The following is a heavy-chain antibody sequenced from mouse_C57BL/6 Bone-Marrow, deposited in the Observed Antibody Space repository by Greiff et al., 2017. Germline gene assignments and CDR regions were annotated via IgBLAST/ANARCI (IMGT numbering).Heavy chain of an antibody. Sequence: QVQLQQPGAELVKPGASVKMSCKASGYTFPSYWITWVKPRPGQGLEWIGDIYPGSGSTNYNEKFKSKATLTVDTSSSTAYMQLSSLTSEDSAVYYWARPYYSNYWYFDVWGTGTTVTVSS. CDR1: GYTFPSYW. V-gene: IGHV1-55*01. D-gene: IGHD2-5*01. CDR2: IYPGSGST. J-gene: IGHJ1*03. CDR3: ARPYYSNYWYFDV.